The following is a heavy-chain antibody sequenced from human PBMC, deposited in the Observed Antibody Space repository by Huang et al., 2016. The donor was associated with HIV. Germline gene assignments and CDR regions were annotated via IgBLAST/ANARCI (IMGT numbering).Heavy chain of an antibody. CDR1: GFTVSSNY. CDR2: IYSGGST. Sequence: EVQLVESGGGLIQPGGSLRLSCAASGFTVSSNYMGWVRQAPGKGLEWVSVIYSGGSTYYADSVKGRFTISRDNSKNTLYLQMNSLRAEDAAVYYCARYVFGPRFGYFDYWGQGTLVTVSS. V-gene: IGHV3-53*01. D-gene: IGHD3-16*01. CDR3: ARYVFGPRFGYFDY. J-gene: IGHJ4*02.